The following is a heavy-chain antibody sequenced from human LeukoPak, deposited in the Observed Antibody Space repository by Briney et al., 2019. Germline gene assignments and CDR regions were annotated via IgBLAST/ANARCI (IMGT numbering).Heavy chain of an antibody. Sequence: GGSLRLSCAASGFTFSSYGMHWVRQAPGKGLEGVAVISYDGSNKYYADSVKGRFTISRDNSKNTLYLQMNSLRAEDTAVYYCAKAGDYVWGSYRSPVDYWGQGTLVTVSS. CDR3: AKAGDYVWGSYRSPVDY. CDR1: GFTFSSYG. D-gene: IGHD3-16*02. J-gene: IGHJ4*02. V-gene: IGHV3-30*18. CDR2: ISYDGSNK.